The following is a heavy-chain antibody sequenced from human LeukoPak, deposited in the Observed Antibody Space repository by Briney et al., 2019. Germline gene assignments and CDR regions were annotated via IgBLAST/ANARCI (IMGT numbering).Heavy chain of an antibody. CDR3: ARAPEWGKANYYYYMDV. V-gene: IGHV1-46*01. Sequence: ASVKVSCKASGYTFSGYSMHWVRQAPGQGPEWMGMVNPSSGSATYAQKFQGSVTMTRDTSTTTLYMELSSLRSEDTAVYYCARAPEWGKANYYYYMDVWGKGTTVTVSS. D-gene: IGHD1-26*01. J-gene: IGHJ6*03. CDR2: VNPSSGSA. CDR1: GYTFSGYS.